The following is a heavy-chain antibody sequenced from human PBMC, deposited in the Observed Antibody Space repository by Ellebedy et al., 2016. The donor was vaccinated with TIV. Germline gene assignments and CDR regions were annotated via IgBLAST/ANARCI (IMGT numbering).Heavy chain of an antibody. CDR3: ARDPWGGQLVRGVHFDY. CDR1: GGIFSSYA. CDR2: INPSGGST. Sequence: ASVKVSXXASGGIFSSYAISWVRQAPGQGLEWMGIINPSGGSTSYAQKFQGRVTMTRDTSTSTVYMELSSLRSEDTAVYYCARDPWGGQLVRGVHFDYWGQGTLVTVSS. V-gene: IGHV1-46*01. D-gene: IGHD6-13*01. J-gene: IGHJ4*02.